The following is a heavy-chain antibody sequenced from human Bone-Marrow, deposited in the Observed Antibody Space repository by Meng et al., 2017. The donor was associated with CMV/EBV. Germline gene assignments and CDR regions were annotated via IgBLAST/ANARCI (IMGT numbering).Heavy chain of an antibody. CDR3: ARQRVENWNYGGYYYYGMDV. D-gene: IGHD1-7*01. J-gene: IGHJ6*02. V-gene: IGHV5-51*01. CDR1: GYSFTSYW. CDR2: ILPGDSDT. Sequence: KISCKGSGYSFTSYWIGWVRQMPGKGLEWRGIILPGDSDTRYSPSFQGQVTSSADKSISTAYLQWSSLKASDTAMYYCARQRVENWNYGGYYYYGMDVWGQGTTVTVSS.